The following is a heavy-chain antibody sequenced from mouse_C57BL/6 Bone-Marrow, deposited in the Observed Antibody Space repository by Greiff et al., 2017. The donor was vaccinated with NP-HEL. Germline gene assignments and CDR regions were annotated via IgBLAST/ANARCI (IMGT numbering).Heavy chain of an antibody. J-gene: IGHJ1*03. CDR2: ISSGGDYI. V-gene: IGHV5-9-1*02. CDR3: TRGDYGSKGYFDV. Sequence: EVQGVESGEGLVKPGGSLKLSCAASGFTFSSYAMSWVRQTPEKRLEWVAYISSGGDYIYYADTVKGRFTISRDNARNTLYLQMSSLKSEDTAMYYCTRGDYGSKGYFDVWGTGTTVTVSS. CDR1: GFTFSSYA. D-gene: IGHD1-1*01.